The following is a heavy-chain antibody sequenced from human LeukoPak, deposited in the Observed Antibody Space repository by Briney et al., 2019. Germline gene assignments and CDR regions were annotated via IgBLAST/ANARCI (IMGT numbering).Heavy chain of an antibody. CDR3: AKGGYFYDSSDAY. D-gene: IGHD3-22*01. Sequence: GGSLRLSCAASGFTFTSYEMNWVRQAPGKGLEWLSYISSSGSAIYYADSVKGRFTISRDNAKNSLYLQMNSLRAEDTAVYYCAKGGYFYDSSDAYWGQGTLVTVSS. V-gene: IGHV3-48*03. CDR2: ISSSGSAI. J-gene: IGHJ4*02. CDR1: GFTFTSYE.